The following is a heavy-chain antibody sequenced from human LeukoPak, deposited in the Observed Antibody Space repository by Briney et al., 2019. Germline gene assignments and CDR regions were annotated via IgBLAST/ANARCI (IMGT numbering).Heavy chain of an antibody. CDR3: ARSHTNYYYYGMDV. D-gene: IGHD1-26*01. CDR2: IYYSGST. J-gene: IGHJ6*02. CDR1: GGSISSGGYY. V-gene: IGHV4-31*03. Sequence: PSETLSLTCTVSGGSISSGGYYWSWIRQHPGKGLEWIGYIYYSGSTYYNPSLKSRVTISVDTSKNQFSLKLSSVTAADTAVYYCARSHTNYYYYGMDVWGQGTTVTVSS.